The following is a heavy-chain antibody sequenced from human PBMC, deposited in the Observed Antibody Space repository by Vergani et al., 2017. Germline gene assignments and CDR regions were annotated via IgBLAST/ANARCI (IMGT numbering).Heavy chain of an antibody. Sequence: QVQLVESGGGVVQPGRSLRLSCAASGFTFSSYGMHWVRQAPGKGLEWVAVISYDGSNKYYADSVKGRFTISRDNSKNTLYLQMNSLRAEDTAVYYCARGMSRDGVRSIDPWGQGTLVTVSS. CDR3: ARGMSRDGVRSIDP. J-gene: IGHJ5*02. CDR2: ISYDGSNK. CDR1: GFTFSSYG. D-gene: IGHD3-10*01. V-gene: IGHV3-30*03.